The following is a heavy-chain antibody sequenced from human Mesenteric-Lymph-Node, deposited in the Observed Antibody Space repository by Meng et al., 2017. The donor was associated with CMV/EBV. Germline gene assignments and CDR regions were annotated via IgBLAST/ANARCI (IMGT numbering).Heavy chain of an antibody. J-gene: IGHJ6*02. Sequence: GGSLRLSCSASGFAFSSYAMNWVRRAPGKGLEWVSLIYTGVGSTYYADSVKGRFTISRDISKSTVYLQMDGLRVEDTAVYYCARGPSSRDPYYNVGLDVWGQGTTVTVSS. V-gene: IGHV3-23*03. CDR1: GFAFSSYA. D-gene: IGHD6-13*01. CDR2: IYTGVGST. CDR3: ARGPSSRDPYYNVGLDV.